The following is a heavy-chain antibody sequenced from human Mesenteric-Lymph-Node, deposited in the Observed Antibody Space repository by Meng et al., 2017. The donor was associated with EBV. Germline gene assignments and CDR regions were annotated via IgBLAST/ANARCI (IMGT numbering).Heavy chain of an antibody. Sequence: QITLKESGPTLVMPXXXXTLXXPFSGFSLSTPGVGVAWIRQPPGKALEWLALIYWDDDKRYSPSLKNRLTITKDTSKNQVVLTMTNMDPVDTATYYCALCHYDVSHWFDPWGQGTLVTVSS. CDR1: GFSLSTPGVG. V-gene: IGHV2-5*02. CDR3: ALCHYDVSHWFDP. J-gene: IGHJ5*02. CDR2: IYWDDDK. D-gene: IGHD3-3*01.